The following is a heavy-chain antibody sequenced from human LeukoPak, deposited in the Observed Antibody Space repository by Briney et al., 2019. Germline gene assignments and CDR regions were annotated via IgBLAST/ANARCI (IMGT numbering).Heavy chain of an antibody. CDR2: TSYDGSNK. CDR3: AKYCSGGNCYSGLY. Sequence: PGRSLRLSCAASGFPFSTYLMHWVRQAPGKGLEWVAVTSYDGSNKYYADSVKGRFTISRDNSKNTLFLQMNSLRAEDTAVYYCAKYCSGGNCYSGLYWGQGTLVTVSS. V-gene: IGHV3-30-3*02. CDR1: GFPFSTYL. J-gene: IGHJ4*02. D-gene: IGHD2-15*01.